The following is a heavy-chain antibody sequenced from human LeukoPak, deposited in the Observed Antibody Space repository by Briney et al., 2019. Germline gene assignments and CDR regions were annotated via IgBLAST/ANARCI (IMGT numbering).Heavy chain of an antibody. V-gene: IGHV4-59*11. J-gene: IGHJ3*02. CDR3: ARALTYSSSSVSAFDI. D-gene: IGHD6-13*01. Sequence: PSETLSLTCTVSGGSISSHYWTWIRQPPGRGLEWIGYIYHSGNTYDNPSLKGRVTISLDTSKNQFSLKLSSVTAADTAVYHCARALTYSSSSVSAFDIWGQGTMVTVSS. CDR1: GGSISSHY. CDR2: IYHSGNT.